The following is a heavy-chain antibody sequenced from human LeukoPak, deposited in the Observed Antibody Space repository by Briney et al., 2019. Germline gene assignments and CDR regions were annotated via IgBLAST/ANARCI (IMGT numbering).Heavy chain of an antibody. CDR3: ARVYYGGKDY. J-gene: IGHJ4*02. Sequence: GGSLRLSCAASGLTFSSYWMSWVRQAPGKGLEWVANIKQDGSEKYYVDSVKGRFTISRDNAKNSLYLQMNSLRAEDTAVYYCARVYYGGKDYWGQGTLVTVSS. CDR1: GLTFSSYW. V-gene: IGHV3-7*01. D-gene: IGHD4-23*01. CDR2: IKQDGSEK.